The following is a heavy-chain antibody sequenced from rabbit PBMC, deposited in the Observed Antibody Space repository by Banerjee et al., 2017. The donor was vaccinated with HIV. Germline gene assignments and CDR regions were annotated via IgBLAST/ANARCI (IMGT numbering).Heavy chain of an antibody. D-gene: IGHD1-1*01. Sequence: QSLEESGGDLVKPGASLTLTCTASGFSFSSSYYMCWVRQAPGKGLELIACIYTSSGSTWYASWVNGRFTISRSTSLNTVDLKMTSLTAADTATYFCARESYASSSGWDLWGQGTLVTVS. V-gene: IGHV1S43*01. CDR2: IYTSSGST. J-gene: IGHJ6*01. CDR1: GFSFSSSYY. CDR3: ARESYASSSGWDL.